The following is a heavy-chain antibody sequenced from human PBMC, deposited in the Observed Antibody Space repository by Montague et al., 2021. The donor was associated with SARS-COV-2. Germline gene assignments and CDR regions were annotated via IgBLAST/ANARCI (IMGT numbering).Heavy chain of an antibody. J-gene: IGHJ6*02. Sequence: SETLSLTCIVSGGSTNYYYWSWIRQSPGKGLEWIGYMYYSGSTNYNPSLKSRVTMSIDRSKNQFSLKLGSVTAADTAVYYCARVARYCTNGVCQTYYYYGLDVWGQGTTVTVSS. D-gene: IGHD2-8*01. V-gene: IGHV4-59*01. CDR2: MYYSGST. CDR3: ARVARYCTNGVCQTYYYYGLDV. CDR1: GGSTNYYY.